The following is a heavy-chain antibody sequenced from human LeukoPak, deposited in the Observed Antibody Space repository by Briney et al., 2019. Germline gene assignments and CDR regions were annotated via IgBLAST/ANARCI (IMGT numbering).Heavy chain of an antibody. Sequence: SETLSLTCTVSGGSISSSNYYWGWIRQPPGKGLEWIGSIYYSGNTYYNPSLRSRVTISVDTSKNQFSLKLSSVTAADTAVYYCARHLATRHLVYFQHWGQGTLVTVSS. CDR2: IYYSGNT. CDR3: ARHLATRHLVYFQH. V-gene: IGHV4-39*01. CDR1: GGSISSSNYY. D-gene: IGHD6-6*01. J-gene: IGHJ1*01.